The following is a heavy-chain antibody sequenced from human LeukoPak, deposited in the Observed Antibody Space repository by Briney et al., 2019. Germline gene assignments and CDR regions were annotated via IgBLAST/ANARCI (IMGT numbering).Heavy chain of an antibody. D-gene: IGHD5-18*01. Sequence: GGSLRPSCAASGFTFSSYWMSWVRQAPGKGLEWVANIKQDGSEKYYVDSVKGRFTISRDNAKNSLYLQMNSLRAEDTAVYYCARVVAMVFYYGMDVWGQGTTVTVSS. CDR1: GFTFSSYW. V-gene: IGHV3-7*01. CDR3: ARVVAMVFYYGMDV. J-gene: IGHJ6*02. CDR2: IKQDGSEK.